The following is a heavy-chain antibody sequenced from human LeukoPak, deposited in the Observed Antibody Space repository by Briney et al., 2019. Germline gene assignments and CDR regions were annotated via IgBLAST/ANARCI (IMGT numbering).Heavy chain of an antibody. CDR1: GHSFGNYG. J-gene: IGHJ6*02. Sequence: EASVKVSCKASGHSFGNYGFSWVRQAPGQGLEWMGRISAHNGNTNYAQKFQGRVTMTTDTSTTTAYMELRSLRSDDTAVYYCAREVVSYHGSGSFSPRQDYYGMDVWGQGTTVIVSS. D-gene: IGHD3-10*01. V-gene: IGHV1-18*01. CDR3: AREVVSYHGSGSFSPRQDYYGMDV. CDR2: ISAHNGNT.